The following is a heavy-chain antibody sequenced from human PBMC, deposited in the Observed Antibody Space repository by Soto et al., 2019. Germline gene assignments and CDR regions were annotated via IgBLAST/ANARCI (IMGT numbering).Heavy chain of an antibody. CDR2: IYYSGGT. V-gene: IGHV4-59*01. Sequence: SETLSLTCTVSGGSISSYYWSWIRQPPGKGLEWIGYIYYSGGTNYNPSLKSRVTISVDTSKNQFSLKLSSVTAADTAVYYCARNVLRYFDWIGYGMDVWGQGTTVTVSS. CDR3: ARNVLRYFDWIGYGMDV. J-gene: IGHJ6*02. D-gene: IGHD3-9*01. CDR1: GGSISSYY.